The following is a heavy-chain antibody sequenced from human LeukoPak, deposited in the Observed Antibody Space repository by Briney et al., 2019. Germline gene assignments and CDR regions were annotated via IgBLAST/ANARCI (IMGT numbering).Heavy chain of an antibody. D-gene: IGHD3-22*01. CDR1: GFTFSDYY. Sequence: GGSLRLSCAASGFTFSDYYMSWIRQAPGKGLEWVSYISSSGSTIYYADSVKGRFTISRDNAKNSLYLQMNSLRAEDTAVYYCASAHYYDSSGYSVDYWGQGTLVTVSS. J-gene: IGHJ4*02. V-gene: IGHV3-11*01. CDR2: ISSSGSTI. CDR3: ASAHYYDSSGYSVDY.